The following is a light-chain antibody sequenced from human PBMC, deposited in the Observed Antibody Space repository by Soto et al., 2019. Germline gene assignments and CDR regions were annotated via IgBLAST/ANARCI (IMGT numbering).Light chain of an antibody. V-gene: IGKV3-20*01. CDR2: GAS. CDR3: QQYGSSGT. J-gene: IGKJ1*01. CDR1: QSVSSN. Sequence: EIVLTQSPGTLSLSPGERATLSCRASQSVSSNLAWYQQKPGQAPRLLIYGASTRATGIPARFSGSGSGTEFTLTISRLEPEDFAVYYCQQYGSSGTFGQGTKVDTK.